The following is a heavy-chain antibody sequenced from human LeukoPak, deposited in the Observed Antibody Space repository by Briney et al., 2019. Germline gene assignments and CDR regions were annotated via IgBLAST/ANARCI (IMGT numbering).Heavy chain of an antibody. Sequence: ASVKVSCKASGFTFTSSAVQWVRQARGQRLEWIGWIVVGSGNTNYAQKFQERVTITRDMSTSTAYMGLSSLRSEDTAVYYCAADAATSDAFDIWGQGTMVTVSS. J-gene: IGHJ3*02. CDR3: AADAATSDAFDI. CDR1: GFTFTSSA. V-gene: IGHV1-58*01. D-gene: IGHD1-26*01. CDR2: IVVGSGNT.